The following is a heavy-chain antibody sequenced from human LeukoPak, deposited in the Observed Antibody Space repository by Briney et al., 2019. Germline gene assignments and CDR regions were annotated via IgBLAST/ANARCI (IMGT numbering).Heavy chain of an antibody. D-gene: IGHD3-3*01. CDR3: ARDGVLRFLEWPNYYYYYMDV. Sequence: APVKVSCKASGYTFTSYAMHWVRQAPGQRLEWMGWINAGNGNTKYSQKFQGRVTITRDTSASTAYMELSSLRSEDTAVYYCARDGVLRFLEWPNYYYYYMDVWGKGTTVTVSS. CDR1: GYTFTSYA. V-gene: IGHV1-3*01. J-gene: IGHJ6*03. CDR2: INAGNGNT.